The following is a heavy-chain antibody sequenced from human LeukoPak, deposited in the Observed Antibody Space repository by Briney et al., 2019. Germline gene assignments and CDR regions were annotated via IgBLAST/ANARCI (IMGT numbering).Heavy chain of an antibody. V-gene: IGHV3-21*01. CDR2: ISSSSSYI. Sequence: PGGSLRLSCAASGFTVSSNYMSWVRQAPGKGLEWVSSISSSSSYIYYADSVKGRFTISRDNAKNSLYLQMNSLRAEDTAVYYCTTVEMAELDYWGQGTLVTVSS. CDR1: GFTVSSNY. D-gene: IGHD5-24*01. CDR3: TTVEMAELDY. J-gene: IGHJ4*02.